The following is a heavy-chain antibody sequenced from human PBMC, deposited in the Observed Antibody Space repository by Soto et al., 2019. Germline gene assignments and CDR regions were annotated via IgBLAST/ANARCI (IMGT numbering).Heavy chain of an antibody. CDR3: ARGRYGDY. CDR2: ISAHNDNT. Sequence: QVHLVQSGAEVKKPGASVKVSCKCSGYTFTSYGITWVRQAPGQGLEWMGWISAHNDNTDYAQKLQGRVTVTRDTSTSTAYMELRSLRSDVTPVYYCARGRYGDYWGQGALVTVSS. V-gene: IGHV1-18*01. D-gene: IGHD1-1*01. CDR1: GYTFTSYG. J-gene: IGHJ4*02.